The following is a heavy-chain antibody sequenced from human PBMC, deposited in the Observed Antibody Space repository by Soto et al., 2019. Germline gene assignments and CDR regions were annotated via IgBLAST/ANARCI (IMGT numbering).Heavy chain of an antibody. Sequence: SETPSLTCTVSGGSISSSSYYWGWIRQPPGKGLEWIGSIYYSGSTYYNPSLKSRVTISVDTSKNQFSLKLSSVTAADTAMYNCASRYSSSWYNSVDSFWGQGTLVTVSS. CDR1: GGSISSSSYY. CDR3: ASRYSSSWYNSVDSF. J-gene: IGHJ4*02. D-gene: IGHD6-13*01. CDR2: IYYSGST. V-gene: IGHV4-39*01.